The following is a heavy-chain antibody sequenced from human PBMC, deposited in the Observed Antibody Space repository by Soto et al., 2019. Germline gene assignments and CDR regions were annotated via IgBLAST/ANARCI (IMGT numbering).Heavy chain of an antibody. CDR1: GFTFSSYS. CDR3: ARGCSSTSCFLRNYYYGMDV. Sequence: GGSVRLSCAASGFTFSSYSMNWVRQAPGKGLEWFTSISSSSSYIYYADSVKGRFTISRDNAKNSLYLQMNSLRAEDTAVYYCARGCSSTSCFLRNYYYGMDVWGQGTTVTVSS. D-gene: IGHD2-2*01. J-gene: IGHJ6*02. CDR2: ISSSSSYI. V-gene: IGHV3-21*01.